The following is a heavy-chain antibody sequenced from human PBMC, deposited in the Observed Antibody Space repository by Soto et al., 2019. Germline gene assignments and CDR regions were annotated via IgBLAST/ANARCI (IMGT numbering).Heavy chain of an antibody. CDR3: ACLVPRELELRI. D-gene: IGHD1-7*01. V-gene: IGHV4-59*01. J-gene: IGHJ4*02. CDR2: IYYSGST. CDR1: GGSISSYY. Sequence: SETLSLTCTVSGGSISSYYWSWIRQPPGKGLEWIGYIYYSGSTNYNPSLKSRVTISVDTSKNQFSLKLSSVTAADTAVYYCACLVPRELELRIWGQGTLVTVSS.